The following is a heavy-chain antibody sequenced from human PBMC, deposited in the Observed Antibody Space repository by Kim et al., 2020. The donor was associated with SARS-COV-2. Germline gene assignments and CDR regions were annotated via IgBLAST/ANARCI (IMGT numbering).Heavy chain of an antibody. Sequence: NYNPTLKSRVTISVDTSKNQFSLKLSSVTAADTAVYYCARGWYSSSWYDYWGQGTLVTVSS. CDR3: ARGWYSSSWYDY. J-gene: IGHJ4*02. V-gene: IGHV4-34*01. D-gene: IGHD6-13*01.